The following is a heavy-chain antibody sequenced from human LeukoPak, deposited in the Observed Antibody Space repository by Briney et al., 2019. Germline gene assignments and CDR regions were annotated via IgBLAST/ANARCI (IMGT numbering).Heavy chain of an antibody. Sequence: PSETLSLTCTVSGDSISRDNHFWSWIRQHPGKGLEWIGYISYSGSTNYNPSLKSRVSMSIDTSKNQFSLRLTSVTAADTAVYYCSTRPPTSGTFRPYFDYWGQGTLVTVSS. D-gene: IGHD3-10*01. CDR1: GDSISRDNHF. J-gene: IGHJ4*02. V-gene: IGHV4-31*06. CDR2: ISYSGST. CDR3: STRPPTSGTFRPYFDY.